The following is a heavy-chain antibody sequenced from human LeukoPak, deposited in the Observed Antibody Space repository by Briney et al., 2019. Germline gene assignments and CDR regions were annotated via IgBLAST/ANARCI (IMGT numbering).Heavy chain of an antibody. CDR3: ARVRGSYSVDY. D-gene: IGHD2-15*01. CDR1: RFTFSDYY. V-gene: IGHV3-11*03. CDR2: ISSGSPYT. J-gene: IGHJ4*02. Sequence: PGGSLSLPCAASRFTFSDYYMSWISQAPGKGLEWISYISSGSPYTRYADSVKGRFTISRDNAKNSLSLQMNSLRAEDTALYYCARVRGSYSVDYWGQGTLVTVSS.